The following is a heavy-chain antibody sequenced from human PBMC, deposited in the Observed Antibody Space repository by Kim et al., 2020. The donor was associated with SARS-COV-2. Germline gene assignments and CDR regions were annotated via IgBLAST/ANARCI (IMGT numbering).Heavy chain of an antibody. CDR3: ARFGPYSSSWYLRSEETYYYYGMDV. V-gene: IGHV1-69*06. J-gene: IGHJ6*02. D-gene: IGHD6-13*01. CDR1: GGTFSSYA. Sequence: SVKVSCKASGGTFSSYAISWVRQAPGQGLEWMGGIIPIFGTANYAQKFQGRVTITADKSTSTAYMELSSLRSEDTAVYYCARFGPYSSSWYLRSEETYYYYGMDVWGQGTTVTVSS. CDR2: IIPIFGTA.